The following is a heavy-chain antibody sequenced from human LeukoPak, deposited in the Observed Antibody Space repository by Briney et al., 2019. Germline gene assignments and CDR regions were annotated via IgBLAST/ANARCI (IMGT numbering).Heavy chain of an antibody. D-gene: IGHD6-6*01. CDR2: INHSGST. Sequence: PSETLSLTCAVYGGSFSGYYWSWIRQPPGKGLEWIGEINHSGSTNYNPSLKGRVTISVDTSKNQFSLKLSSVTAADTAVYYCARDSEYSSFFDYWGQGTLVTVSS. CDR3: ARDSEYSSFFDY. V-gene: IGHV4-34*01. J-gene: IGHJ4*02. CDR1: GGSFSGYY.